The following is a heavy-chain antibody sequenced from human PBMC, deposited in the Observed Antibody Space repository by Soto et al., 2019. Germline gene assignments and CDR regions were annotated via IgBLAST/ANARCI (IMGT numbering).Heavy chain of an antibody. CDR2: MYYTGST. Sequence: SETLSLTCTFSIGSVIGYYWGWIRQPPGLGLEWIGYMYYTGSTNYNPSLKSRVIISVDTSRNQFSLKVTSVTPADTAVYYCARVQRFYRSSGATYWPVDWGQGTLVTVSS. CDR1: IGSVIGYY. V-gene: IGHV4-59*02. D-gene: IGHD3-10*01. CDR3: ARVQRFYRSSGATYWPVD. J-gene: IGHJ4*02.